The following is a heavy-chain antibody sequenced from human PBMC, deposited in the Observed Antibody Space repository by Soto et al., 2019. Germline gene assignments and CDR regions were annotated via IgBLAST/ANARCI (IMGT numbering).Heavy chain of an antibody. CDR2: ILHTGHT. V-gene: IGHV4-4*02. J-gene: IGHJ4*02. CDR3: ARSPRRVDGKWFLDY. CDR1: GDSFTSSNW. Sequence: QVQLQESGPGLVKPSGNLSLTCAVSGDSFTSSNWWTWVRQPPGKGLEWLGDILHTGHTDYSPSLKIKVTISVDTSNRQYSLRLTSVTAADTAVYYCARSPRRVDGKWFLDYWGQGTLVTVSS. D-gene: IGHD3-22*01.